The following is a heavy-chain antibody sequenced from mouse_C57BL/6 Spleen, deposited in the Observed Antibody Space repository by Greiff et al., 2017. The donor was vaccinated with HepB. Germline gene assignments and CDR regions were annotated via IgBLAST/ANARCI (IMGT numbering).Heavy chain of an antibody. CDR2: IDPETGGT. V-gene: IGHV1-15*01. J-gene: IGHJ4*01. CDR1: GYTFTDYE. D-gene: IGHD2-4*01. CDR3: TRGDYDDAMDY. Sequence: VQLQQSGAELVRPGASVTLSCKASGYTFTDYEMHWVKQTPVHGLEWIGAIDPETGGTAYNQKFKGKAILTADTSSSTAYMELRSLTSEDSAVYYCTRGDYDDAMDYWGQGTSVTVSS.